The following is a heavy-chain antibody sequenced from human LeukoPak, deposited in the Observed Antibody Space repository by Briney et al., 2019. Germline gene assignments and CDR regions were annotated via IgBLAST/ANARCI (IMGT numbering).Heavy chain of an antibody. CDR1: GGSFSGYY. J-gene: IGHJ4*02. D-gene: IGHD2-15*01. CDR3: ARVRKVYCSGGSCYQCYFDY. CDR2: INHSGST. Sequence: SETLSLTCAVYGGSFSGYYWSWIRQPPGKGLEWIGEINHSGSTNYNPSLKSRVTISVDTSKNQFSLKLSSVTAADTAVYYCARVRKVYCSGGSCYQCYFDYWGQGTLVTVSS. V-gene: IGHV4-34*01.